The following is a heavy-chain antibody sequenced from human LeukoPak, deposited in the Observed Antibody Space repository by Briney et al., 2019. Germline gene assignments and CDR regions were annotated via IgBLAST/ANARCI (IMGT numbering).Heavy chain of an antibody. CDR2: INHSGST. D-gene: IGHD3-22*01. CDR1: GGSFSGYY. CDR3: ARSDSSGYFYYYYGMDV. Sequence: SETLSLTCAVYGGSFSGYYWSWIRQPPGKGLEWIGEINHSGSTNYNPSLKSRVTISVDTSKNQFSLKLSSVTAADMAVYYCARSDSSGYFYYYYGMDVWGQGTTVTVSS. V-gene: IGHV4-34*01. J-gene: IGHJ6*02.